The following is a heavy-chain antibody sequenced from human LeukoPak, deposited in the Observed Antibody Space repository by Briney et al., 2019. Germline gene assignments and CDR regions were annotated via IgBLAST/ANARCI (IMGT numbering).Heavy chain of an antibody. CDR1: GFTFSSYA. CDR2: ISGSGGST. V-gene: IGHV3-23*01. J-gene: IGHJ4*02. CDR3: ARGRYDSSGSYSLFDY. Sequence: PGGSLRLSCAASGFTFSSYAMSWVRQAPGKGLEWVSAISGSGGSTYYADSVKGRFTISRDNSKNTLYLQMNSLRAEDTAVYYCARGRYDSSGSYSLFDYWGQGTLVTVSS. D-gene: IGHD3-22*01.